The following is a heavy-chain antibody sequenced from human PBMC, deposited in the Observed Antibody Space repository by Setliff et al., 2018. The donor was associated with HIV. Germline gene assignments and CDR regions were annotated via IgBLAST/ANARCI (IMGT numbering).Heavy chain of an antibody. CDR3: ARSLISLVREGVFDI. CDR2: IYTSGNT. CDR1: GGSISGYY. D-gene: IGHD3-10*01. J-gene: IGHJ3*02. Sequence: SEPLSLTCTVSGGSISGYYWSWIRQPAGRGLEWIGRIYTSGNTNYSPSLKSRVTMSVDTSKNQFSLKLNSVTAADTAVYYCARSLISLVREGVFDIWGQGTMVTVSS. V-gene: IGHV4-4*07.